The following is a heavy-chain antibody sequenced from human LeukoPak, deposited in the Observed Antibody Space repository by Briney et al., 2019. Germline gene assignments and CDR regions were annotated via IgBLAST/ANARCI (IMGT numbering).Heavy chain of an antibody. CDR1: GGSFSGYY. CDR2: ISHTGIT. J-gene: IGHJ4*02. Sequence: SETLSLTCAVYGGSFSGYYWSWIRQPPAKGLEWIGYISHTGITNYNPSLESRVIISADTSRNQFSLKLTSMTAADTAVYYCARFRSAADHPDSWGQGTLVTVSS. CDR3: ARFRSAADHPDS. D-gene: IGHD1-14*01. V-gene: IGHV4-34*01.